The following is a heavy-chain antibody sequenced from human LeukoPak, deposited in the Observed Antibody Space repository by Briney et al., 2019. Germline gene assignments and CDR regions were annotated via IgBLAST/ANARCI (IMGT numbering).Heavy chain of an antibody. CDR2: IIPILGIA. V-gene: IGHV1-69*04. D-gene: IGHD3-10*01. CDR3: ARRPFGREGGRVFDY. CDR1: GGTFSSYA. J-gene: IGHJ4*02. Sequence: SVKVSCKASGGTFSSYAISWVRQAPGQGLEWMGRIIPILGIANYAQKFQGRVTITADKSTSTAYMELSSLRSEDTAVYYCARRPFGREGGRVFDYWGQGTLVTVSS.